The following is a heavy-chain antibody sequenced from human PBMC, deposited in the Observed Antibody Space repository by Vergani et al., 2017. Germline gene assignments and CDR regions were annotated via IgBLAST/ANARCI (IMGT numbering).Heavy chain of an antibody. V-gene: IGHV4-61*02. D-gene: IGHD3-22*01. J-gene: IGHJ3*02. CDR2: IFSSGTT. CDR1: GGSVRTSIGYY. Sequence: QVQLQESGPGLVKPSQTLSLSCTVSGGSVRTSIGYYWTWIRQPAGKTLEWIGEIFSSGTTNYNPSFKNRVTMSVDTSKNQFSLKLSSVTAADTAVYYCARSAGSYYDSSGYYTHDAFDIWGQGTMVTVSS. CDR3: ARSAGSYYDSSGYYTHDAFDI.